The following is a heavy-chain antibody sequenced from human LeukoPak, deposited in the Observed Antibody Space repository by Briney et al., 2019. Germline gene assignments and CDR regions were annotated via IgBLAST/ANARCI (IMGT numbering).Heavy chain of an antibody. Sequence: GGSLRLSCAASGFTFSDYYMTWSGQAPGKGLEGVSYISSSGSIIDYADSVKGRFIISRDNAKNSLYLQMNSLRAEDTAVYFCARVGYDSSGRFDYWGQGTLVTVSS. J-gene: IGHJ4*02. CDR2: ISSSGSII. CDR3: ARVGYDSSGRFDY. CDR1: GFTFSDYY. V-gene: IGHV3-11*04. D-gene: IGHD3-22*01.